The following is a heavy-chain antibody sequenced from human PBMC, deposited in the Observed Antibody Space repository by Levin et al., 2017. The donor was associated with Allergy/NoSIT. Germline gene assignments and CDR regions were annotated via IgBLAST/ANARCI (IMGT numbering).Heavy chain of an antibody. Sequence: PWQTLSLTCAASGFTFSSYSMNWVRQAPGKGLEWVSSISSSSSYINYADSVKGRFTISRDNAKNSLYLQMNSLRAEDTAVYYCARRVSAGTTSATFDIWGQGTMVTVSS. CDR2: ISSSSSYI. D-gene: IGHD1-7*01. CDR1: GFTFSSYS. J-gene: IGHJ3*02. CDR3: ARRVSAGTTSATFDI. V-gene: IGHV3-21*01.